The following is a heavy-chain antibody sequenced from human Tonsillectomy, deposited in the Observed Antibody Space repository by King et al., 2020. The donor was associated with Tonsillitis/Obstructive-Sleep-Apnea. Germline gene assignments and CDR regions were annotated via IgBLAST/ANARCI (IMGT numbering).Heavy chain of an antibody. Sequence: VQLQQWGAGLLKPSETLSFICAVYGGSFSGYYWSWIRQPPGKGLEWIGEINHSGSTNYNPSLKSRVTISLDTSKNQFSLKLTSVTAADTAVYYCARSGYPVDFDYWGQGALVTVSS. CDR1: GGSFSGYY. V-gene: IGHV4-34*01. CDR3: ARSGYPVDFDY. J-gene: IGHJ4*02. D-gene: IGHD3-9*01. CDR2: INHSGST.